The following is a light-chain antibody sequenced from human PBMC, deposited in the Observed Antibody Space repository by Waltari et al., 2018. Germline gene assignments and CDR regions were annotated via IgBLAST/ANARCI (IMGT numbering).Light chain of an antibody. J-gene: IGLJ3*02. V-gene: IGLV2-23*02. Sequence: SALTQTATVSGSPGQSITISCTGTRSDIGTYNLVSWYQQHPGKAPTLIIYDVNKRPSGVSNRFSGSKSGNTASLTISGLQAADEADYYCCSYAGSAISVFGGGTKVTVL. CDR1: RSDIGTYNL. CDR2: DVN. CDR3: CSYAGSAISV.